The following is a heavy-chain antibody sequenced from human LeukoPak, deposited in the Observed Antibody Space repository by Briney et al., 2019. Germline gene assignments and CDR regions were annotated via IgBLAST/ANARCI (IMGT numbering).Heavy chain of an antibody. D-gene: IGHD3-3*01. Sequence: PGGSLRLSCAASGFTFSSYAMSWVRQAPGKGLEWVAAITGRGGSPYYADSVKGRFTISRDNSKDTLYLQMNSLRAEDTAVYHCAKDKDDFWSGSHYGDAFDIWGQGTMVTVSS. CDR1: GFTFSSYA. CDR3: AKDKDDFWSGSHYGDAFDI. CDR2: ITGRGGSP. J-gene: IGHJ3*02. V-gene: IGHV3-23*01.